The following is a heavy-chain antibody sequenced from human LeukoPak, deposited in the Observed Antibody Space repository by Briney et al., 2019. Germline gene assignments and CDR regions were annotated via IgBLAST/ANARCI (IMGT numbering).Heavy chain of an antibody. Sequence: GGSLRLSCAASGFTFSNYWMHWVRQAPGKGLVWVSRINSDGINTSYADSVKGRFTISRDNAKNTLNLQMNSLRAEDTAVYYCASLWSTRNFDYWGQGTLVTVSS. J-gene: IGHJ4*02. V-gene: IGHV3-74*01. D-gene: IGHD2/OR15-2a*01. CDR2: INSDGINT. CDR3: ASLWSTRNFDY. CDR1: GFTFSNYW.